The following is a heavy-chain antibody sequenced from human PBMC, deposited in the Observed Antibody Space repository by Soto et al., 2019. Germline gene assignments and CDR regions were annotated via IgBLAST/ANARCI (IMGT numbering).Heavy chain of an antibody. CDR1: GFTFSDYY. Sequence: PGGSLRLSCAASGFTFSDYYMSWIRRAPGKGLEWASYISSSDSIIYYSDSVKGRFIISRDNAKSSLYLQMNSLRAEDTAVYYCARDLGYYDSSGYFDYWGQGTLVTVSS. V-gene: IGHV3-11*01. CDR2: ISSSDSII. CDR3: ARDLGYYDSSGYFDY. D-gene: IGHD3-22*01. J-gene: IGHJ4*02.